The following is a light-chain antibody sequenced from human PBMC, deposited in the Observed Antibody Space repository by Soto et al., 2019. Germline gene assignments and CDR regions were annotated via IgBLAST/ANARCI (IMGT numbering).Light chain of an antibody. V-gene: IGLV2-8*01. CDR3: TSYAGSSITVV. J-gene: IGLJ2*01. CDR2: DVT. CDR1: SSDVGKYNF. Sequence: QSVLTQPPSASGSPGQSVTISCTGASSDVGKYNFVSWYQQHPGKAPKLMIYDVTERPSGVPDRFSGSKSGNTASLTVSGLQAEDEADYYCTSYAGSSITVVFGGGTKVTLL.